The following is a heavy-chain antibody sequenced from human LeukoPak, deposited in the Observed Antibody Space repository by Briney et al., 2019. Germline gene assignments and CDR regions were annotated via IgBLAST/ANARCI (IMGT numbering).Heavy chain of an antibody. CDR3: ARQCRDNVLLWFGELLGEFDP. V-gene: IGHV4-59*08. J-gene: IGHJ5*02. Sequence: ASETLSLTCTVSGGSISSYYWSWIRQPPGKGLEWIGYISYSGSTNYNPSLKSRVTISVDTSKNQFSLKLSSVTAADTAVYYCARQCRDNVLLWFGELLGEFDPWGQGTLVTVSS. D-gene: IGHD3-10*01. CDR1: GGSISSYY. CDR2: ISYSGST.